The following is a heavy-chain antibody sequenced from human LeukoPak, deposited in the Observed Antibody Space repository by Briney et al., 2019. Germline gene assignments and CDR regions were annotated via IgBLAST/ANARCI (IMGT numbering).Heavy chain of an antibody. CDR2: IYHSGST. V-gene: IGHV4-38-2*01. CDR1: GYSISSGYY. Sequence: SETLSLTCAVSGYSISSGYYWGWIRQAPGKGLEWIGSIYHSGSTHYNPSLKSRVTISVDTPKNQFSLKLSAVTAADTAVYYCARNGTSSYFDYWGQGTLVTVFS. D-gene: IGHD2-2*01. J-gene: IGHJ4*02. CDR3: ARNGTSSYFDY.